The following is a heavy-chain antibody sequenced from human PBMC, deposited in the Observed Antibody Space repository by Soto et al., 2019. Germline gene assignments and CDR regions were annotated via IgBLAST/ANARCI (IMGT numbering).Heavy chain of an antibody. CDR1: GFTFSSYE. D-gene: IGHD3-10*01. J-gene: IGHJ5*02. CDR3: ARGVCYYYGSGSYYNTGNWFDP. Sequence: EVQLVESGGGLVQPGGSLRLSCAASGFTFSSYEMNWVRQAPGKGLEWVSYISSSGSTIYYADSVKGRFTISRDNAKNSLYLQMNSLRAEDTAVYYCARGVCYYYGSGSYYNTGNWFDPWGHGTLVTVSS. CDR2: ISSSGSTI. V-gene: IGHV3-48*03.